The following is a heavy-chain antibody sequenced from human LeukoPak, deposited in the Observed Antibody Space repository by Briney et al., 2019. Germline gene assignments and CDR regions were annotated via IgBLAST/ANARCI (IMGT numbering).Heavy chain of an antibody. D-gene: IGHD3-3*01. V-gene: IGHV3-23*05. CDR2: INTSGRST. Sequence: GGSLRLSCAASGFNFSSFVMSWVRQAPGKGLEWVSTINTSGRSTYYADSVKGRFTISRDNSKNTVYLQVNSLRAEDTAVYYCAKKSPIFGVVIPLFDHWGQGTLVSVSS. CDR3: AKKSPIFGVVIPLFDH. CDR1: GFNFSSFV. J-gene: IGHJ4*02.